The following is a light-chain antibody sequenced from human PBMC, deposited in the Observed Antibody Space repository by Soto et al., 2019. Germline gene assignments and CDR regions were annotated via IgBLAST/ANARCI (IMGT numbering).Light chain of an antibody. CDR3: QQRYNWPRT. CDR1: EDVSSS. CDR2: DVS. Sequence: DIVLTQSPATLSLSPGERATLSCRASEDVSSSLAWYQQKPGQSPRLLIYDVSNSATGIPSRFRGSGSGADFTLTISSLEPDDFAVYYCQQRYNWPRTFGQGTKVEI. J-gene: IGKJ1*01. V-gene: IGKV3-11*01.